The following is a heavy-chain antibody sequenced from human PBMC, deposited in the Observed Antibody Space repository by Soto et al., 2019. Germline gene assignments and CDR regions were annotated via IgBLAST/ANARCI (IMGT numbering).Heavy chain of an antibody. CDR3: TRSGGDYVNGGYYGGDYDY. D-gene: IGHD3-22*01. CDR1: GGSINSHY. J-gene: IGHJ4*02. CDR2: IHHTGTT. Sequence: QVQLQESGPGLVKPSETLSLTCTVSGGSINSHYWSWIRQSPGKGLEWIGYIHHTGTTNYNPSLKSRVTISLATSQNQFSLKLTSLTAADTAVYYCTRSGGDYVNGGYYGGDYDYWGRGTLVTVSS. V-gene: IGHV4-59*11.